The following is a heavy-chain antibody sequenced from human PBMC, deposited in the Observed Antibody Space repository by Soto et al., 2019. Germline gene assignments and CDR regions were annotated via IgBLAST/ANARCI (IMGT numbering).Heavy chain of an antibody. D-gene: IGHD6-19*01. CDR1: GFTFSSYA. CDR2: ISGSGGST. J-gene: IGHJ4*02. CDR3: AISTRGVYSSDVFDY. V-gene: IGHV3-23*01. Sequence: HPGGSLRLSCAASGFTFSSYAMSWVRQAPGKGLEWVSAISGSGGSTYYADSVKGRFTISRDNSKNTLYLQMNSLRAEDTAVYYCAISTRGVYSSDVFDYWGQGTLVTVSS.